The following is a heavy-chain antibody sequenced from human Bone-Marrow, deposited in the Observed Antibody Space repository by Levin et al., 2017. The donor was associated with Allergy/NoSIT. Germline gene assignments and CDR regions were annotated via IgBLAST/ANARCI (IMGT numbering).Heavy chain of an antibody. CDR1: GYTFTTYG. D-gene: IGHD3-3*02. V-gene: IGHV1-18*01. CDR2: ISPYNDKT. Sequence: PGESLKISCQASGYTFTTYGITWVRQVPGQGLEWMGWISPYNDKTIYGQKFQGRVRMSTDTSSRTASLELRRLTSDDPAIYYCAREGFRSQRQFWSGYDGGYSFYGMDVWGQGTTVAVSS. CDR3: AREGFRSQRQFWSGYDGGYSFYGMDV. J-gene: IGHJ6*02.